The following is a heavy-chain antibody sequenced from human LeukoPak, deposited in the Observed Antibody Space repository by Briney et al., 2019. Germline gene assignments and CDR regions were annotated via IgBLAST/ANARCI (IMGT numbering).Heavy chain of an antibody. J-gene: IGHJ4*02. Sequence: GGSLRLSCAASGFTLSNYAMTWVRQAPGKGLEWVSSISTSGGSTFYADSVKGRFTISRDNSKNTLYLQMNSLRAEDTAVYYCAKEQSSGSYYTGYWGQGTLVTVSS. D-gene: IGHD3-10*01. CDR2: ISTSGGST. V-gene: IGHV3-23*01. CDR3: AKEQSSGSYYTGY. CDR1: GFTLSNYA.